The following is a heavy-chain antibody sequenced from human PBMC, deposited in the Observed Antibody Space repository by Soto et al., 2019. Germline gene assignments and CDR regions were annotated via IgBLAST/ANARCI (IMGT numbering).Heavy chain of an antibody. J-gene: IGHJ6*02. Sequence: GGSLRLSCTASGFTFGDYAMSWFRQAPGKGLEWVGFIRSKAYGGTTEYAASVKGRFTISRDDSKSIAYLQMNSLKTEDTAVYYCTRVTPRITIFGVVNYYYYYYGMDVWGQGTTVTVSS. CDR3: TRVTPRITIFGVVNYYYYYYGMDV. V-gene: IGHV3-49*03. CDR1: GFTFGDYA. D-gene: IGHD3-3*01. CDR2: IRSKAYGGTT.